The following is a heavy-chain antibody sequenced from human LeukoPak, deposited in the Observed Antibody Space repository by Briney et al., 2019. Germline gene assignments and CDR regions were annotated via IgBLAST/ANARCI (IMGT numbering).Heavy chain of an antibody. CDR1: GFTFDDYA. J-gene: IGHJ4*02. CDR2: ISWNSGSI. Sequence: SLRLSCAAAGFTFDDYAMHWVRQAPGKGLEWVSGISWNSGSIGYADSVKGRFTISRDNAKNSLYLKMNSLRAEDTALYYCAKASYCSSTSCYYYFDYWGQGTLVTVSS. V-gene: IGHV3-9*01. D-gene: IGHD2-2*01. CDR3: AKASYCSSTSCYYYFDY.